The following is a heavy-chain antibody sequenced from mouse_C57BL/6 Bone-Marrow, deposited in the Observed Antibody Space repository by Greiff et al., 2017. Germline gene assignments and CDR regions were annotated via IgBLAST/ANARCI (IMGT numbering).Heavy chain of an antibody. CDR3: TTDNWDDAY. J-gene: IGHJ3*01. CDR1: GFNIKDDY. D-gene: IGHD4-1*02. CDR2: IDPENGDT. V-gene: IGHV14-4*01. Sequence: EVQLQESGAELVRPGASVKLSCTASGFNIKDDYMHWVKQRPEQGLEWIGWIDPENGDTEYASNFQGKATITADTSSNTAYLQLSSLTSEDTAVYYCTTDNWDDAYWGQGTLVTVSA.